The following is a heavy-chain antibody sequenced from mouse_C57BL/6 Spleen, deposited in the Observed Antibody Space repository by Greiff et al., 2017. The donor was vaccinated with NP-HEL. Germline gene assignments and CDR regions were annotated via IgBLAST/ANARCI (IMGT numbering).Heavy chain of an antibody. CDR1: GFTFSDYY. CDR2: INYDGSST. CDR3: AREGTAQATVYFDY. J-gene: IGHJ2*01. D-gene: IGHD3-2*02. Sequence: EVQWVESEGGLVQPGSSMKLSCTASGFTFSDYYMAWVRQVPEKGLEWVANINYDGSSTYYLDSLKSRFIISRDNAKNILYLQMSSLKSEDTATYYCAREGTAQATVYFDYWGQGTTLTVSS. V-gene: IGHV5-16*01.